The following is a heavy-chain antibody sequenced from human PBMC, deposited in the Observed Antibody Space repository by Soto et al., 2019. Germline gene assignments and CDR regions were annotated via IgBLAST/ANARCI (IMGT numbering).Heavy chain of an antibody. CDR1: RYIFTAYF. CDR3: ESHEPGARFDP. Sequence: ASVKVSCKAPRYIFTAYFMHWVRQAPGQGLEWMGWINPNNGATHYGLSFQGRVTMTRDTPISTAYMELSSLRSDDTAVYYCESHEPGARFDPWGQGTLVPVSS. V-gene: IGHV1-2*02. J-gene: IGHJ5*02. CDR2: INPNNGAT.